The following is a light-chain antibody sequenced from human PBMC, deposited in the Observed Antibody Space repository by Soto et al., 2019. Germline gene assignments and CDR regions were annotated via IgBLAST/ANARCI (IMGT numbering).Light chain of an antibody. Sequence: EIVLTQSPGTLSLSPGERATLSCRASQSVSSSYLSWYQQKPGQAPRLLIYGASSRATGIPDRFSGSGSGTDFTLTISRMETEDFAVYYCQQYGSSYNFGQGTKLEIK. CDR2: GAS. CDR1: QSVSSSY. J-gene: IGKJ2*01. CDR3: QQYGSSYN. V-gene: IGKV3-20*01.